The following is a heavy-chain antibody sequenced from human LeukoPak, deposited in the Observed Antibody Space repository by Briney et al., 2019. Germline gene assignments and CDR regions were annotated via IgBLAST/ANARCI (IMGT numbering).Heavy chain of an antibody. CDR3: AREESGYDREAFDI. D-gene: IGHD5-12*01. CDR1: GGSISSYY. Sequence: SETLSLTCTVSGGSISSYYWSWIRQPPGKGLEWIGYIYYSGSTNYNPSLKSRVTISVDTSKNQFSLKLSSVTAADTAVYYCAREESGYDREAFDIWGQGTMVTVSS. V-gene: IGHV4-59*01. J-gene: IGHJ3*02. CDR2: IYYSGST.